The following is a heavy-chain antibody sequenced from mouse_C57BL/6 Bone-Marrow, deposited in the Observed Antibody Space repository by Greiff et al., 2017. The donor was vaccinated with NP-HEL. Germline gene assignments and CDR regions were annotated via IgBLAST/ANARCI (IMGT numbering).Heavy chain of an antibody. V-gene: IGHV1-81*01. CDR2: IYPRSGNT. Sequence: VQLQQSGAELARPGASVKPSCKASGYTFTSYGISWVKQRTGQGLEWIGEIYPRSGNTYYNEKFKGKATLTADKSSSTAYMELRSLTSEDSAVYFCASENYGSSPFAYWGQGTLVTVSA. D-gene: IGHD1-1*01. CDR3: ASENYGSSPFAY. J-gene: IGHJ3*01. CDR1: GYTFTSYG.